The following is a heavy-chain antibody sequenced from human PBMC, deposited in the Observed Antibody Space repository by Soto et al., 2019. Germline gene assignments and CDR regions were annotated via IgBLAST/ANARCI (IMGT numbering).Heavy chain of an antibody. CDR2: INPNSGGT. J-gene: IGHJ4*02. Sequence: QVQLVQSGAEVKKPGASVKVSCKASGYTLTGDYRHWVRQAPGQGLEWMGWINPNSGGTNYAQKFQGWVTMTRDTSISTAYMELSRLRSADTAVYYCARAHCGGDCYSGVDYWGQGTLVTVSS. V-gene: IGHV1-2*04. D-gene: IGHD2-21*02. CDR1: GYTLTGDY. CDR3: ARAHCGGDCYSGVDY.